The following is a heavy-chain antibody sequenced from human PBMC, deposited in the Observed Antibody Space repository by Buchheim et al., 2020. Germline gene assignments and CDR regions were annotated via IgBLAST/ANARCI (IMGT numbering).Heavy chain of an antibody. V-gene: IGHV3-43*01. CDR3: AKDIGCSGGSCYEGYFDY. D-gene: IGHD2-15*01. CDR2: ISWDGGST. Sequence: EVQLVESGGVVVQPGGSLRLSCAASGFTFDDYTMHWVRQAPGKGLEWVSLISWDGGSTYYADSVKGRFTISRDNSKNSLYLQMNSLRTEDTALHYCAKDIGCSGGSCYEGYFDYWGQGTL. CDR1: GFTFDDYT. J-gene: IGHJ4*02.